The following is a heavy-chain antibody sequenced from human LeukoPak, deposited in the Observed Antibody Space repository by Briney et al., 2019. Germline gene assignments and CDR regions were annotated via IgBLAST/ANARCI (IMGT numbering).Heavy chain of an antibody. CDR2: IYYSGST. CDR3: ARVVPAATSFDY. D-gene: IGHD2-2*01. J-gene: IGHJ4*02. V-gene: IGHV4-39*07. Sequence: SETLSLTCTVSGGSISSSSYYWGWIRQPPGKGLEWIGNIYYSGSTYYNPSLKSRVTISVDTSKNQFSLKLSSVTAADTAVYYCARVVPAATSFDYWGQGTLVTVSS. CDR1: GGSISSSSYY.